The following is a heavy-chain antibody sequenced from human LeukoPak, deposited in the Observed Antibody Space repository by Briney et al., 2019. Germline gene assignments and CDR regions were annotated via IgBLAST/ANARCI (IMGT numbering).Heavy chain of an antibody. CDR1: GFTVNSNY. Sequence: GGSLKLSCAASGFTVNSNYMSWVRQAPGKGLEWVSVIYSGGSTYYADSVKGRFTISRDNSKNTLYLQMNSLRAEDTAVYYCASMYFSQYLQHWGQGTLVTVSS. CDR3: ASMYFSQYLQH. J-gene: IGHJ1*01. D-gene: IGHD2-8*01. V-gene: IGHV3-53*01. CDR2: IYSGGST.